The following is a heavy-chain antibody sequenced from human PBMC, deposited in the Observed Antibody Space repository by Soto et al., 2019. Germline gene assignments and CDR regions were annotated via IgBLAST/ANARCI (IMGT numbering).Heavy chain of an antibody. Sequence: QVQLVESGGGVVQPGRSLRLSCSASGFTFSSYGMHWVRQAPGKRLEGVAVISYDGSTKYYADSVKGRFTISRDNSKNTLYLQMNSLRAEDTAVYYCASSRQWLRVSFDYWGQGTLVTVSS. CDR1: GFTFSSYG. J-gene: IGHJ4*02. CDR2: ISYDGSTK. CDR3: ASSRQWLRVSFDY. D-gene: IGHD6-19*01. V-gene: IGHV3-30*03.